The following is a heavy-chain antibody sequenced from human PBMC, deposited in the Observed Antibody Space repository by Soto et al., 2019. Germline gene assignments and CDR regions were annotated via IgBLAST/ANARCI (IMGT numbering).Heavy chain of an antibody. D-gene: IGHD4-17*01. CDR2: ISYDGSNK. Sequence: QVQLVESGGGVVQPGRSLRLSCAASGFTFSSYGMHWVRQAPGKGLEWVAVISYDGSNKYYADSVKGRFTISRDNSKNTLYLQMNSLRAEDTAVYYCAKVFVEMTTDFDLWGRGTLVTVSS. CDR3: AKVFVEMTTDFDL. V-gene: IGHV3-30*18. CDR1: GFTFSSYG. J-gene: IGHJ2*01.